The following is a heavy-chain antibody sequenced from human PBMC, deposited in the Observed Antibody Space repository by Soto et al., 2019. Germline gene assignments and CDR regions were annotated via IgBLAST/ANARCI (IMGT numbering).Heavy chain of an antibody. CDR1: GGSISSSSYY. Sequence: QLQLQESGPGLVKPSETLSLTCTVSGGSISSSSYYWGWIRQPPGKGLEWIGSIYYSGRTYYNPTHQKRVTISVDTSKNQLSQKRSYVTAAHTAVYYCARLRRSRYSYGSLHYWGQGTLVTVSS. J-gene: IGHJ4*02. V-gene: IGHV4-39*01. D-gene: IGHD5-18*01. CDR3: ARLRRSRYSYGSLHY. CDR2: IYYSGRT.